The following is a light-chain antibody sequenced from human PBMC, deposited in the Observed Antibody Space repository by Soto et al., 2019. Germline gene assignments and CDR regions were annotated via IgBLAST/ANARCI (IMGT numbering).Light chain of an antibody. CDR3: AAWDDSLSGYV. V-gene: IGLV1-47*01. CDR2: RNN. J-gene: IGLJ1*01. Sequence: QLVLTQPPSASGTPGQRVTISCSGSSSNIGSNYVYWYQQLPGTAPKLLIYRNNQRPSGVPDRFSCSKSGTSASLAISGLRSEDEADYYCAAWDDSLSGYVFGTGTKLTVL. CDR1: SSNIGSNY.